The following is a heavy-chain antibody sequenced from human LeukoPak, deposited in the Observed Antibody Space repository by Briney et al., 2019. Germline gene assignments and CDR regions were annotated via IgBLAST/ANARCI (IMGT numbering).Heavy chain of an antibody. Sequence: GGSLRLSCAASGFTFSSYGMHWVRQAPGKGLEWVAVISYDGSNKYYADSVKGRFTISRDNSKNTLYLQMNSLRAEDTAVYYCAKDGLTYGSGSYFDYWGQGALVAVSS. J-gene: IGHJ4*02. CDR1: GFTFSSYG. CDR2: ISYDGSNK. D-gene: IGHD3-10*01. CDR3: AKDGLTYGSGSYFDY. V-gene: IGHV3-30*18.